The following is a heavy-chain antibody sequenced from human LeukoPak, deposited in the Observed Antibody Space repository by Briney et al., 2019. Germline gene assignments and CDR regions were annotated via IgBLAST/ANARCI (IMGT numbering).Heavy chain of an antibody. Sequence: PSETLSLTCTVSGGSISSYYWSWIRQPPGKGLEWIGYIYDSGSTNYNPSLKSRVTISVDTSKNQFSLKVSSVTAADTAVYYCARGRYLTTGGGAAAGFLDYWGQGTLVTVSS. J-gene: IGHJ4*02. CDR1: GGSISSYY. CDR3: ARGRYLTTGGGAAAGFLDY. D-gene: IGHD6-13*01. CDR2: IYDSGST. V-gene: IGHV4-59*01.